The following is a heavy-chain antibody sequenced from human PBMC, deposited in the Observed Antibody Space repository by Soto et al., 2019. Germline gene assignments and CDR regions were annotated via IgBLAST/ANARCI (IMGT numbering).Heavy chain of an antibody. V-gene: IGHV5-51*03. J-gene: IGHJ4*02. CDR3: ARGGYCSGGSCYPGSAVY. Sequence: EVQLVQSGAEVKKPGESLKISCKGSGYSFTSYWIGWVRQMPGKGLEWMGIIYPGDSDTRYSPSFQGQVTISADKSISTAYLQWSSLKASDTAMYYCARGGYCSGGSCYPGSAVYWGQGTLVTVSS. CDR2: IYPGDSDT. CDR1: GYSFTSYW. D-gene: IGHD2-15*01.